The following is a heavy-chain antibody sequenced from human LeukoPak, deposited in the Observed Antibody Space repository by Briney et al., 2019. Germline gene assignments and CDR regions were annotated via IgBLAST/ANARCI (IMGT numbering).Heavy chain of an antibody. CDR1: GYTLTELS. V-gene: IGHV1-24*01. CDR3: ATDLGYYDSSGYYYKWFDP. CDR2: FDPEDGET. D-gene: IGHD3-22*01. Sequence: ASVKVSCTVSGYTLTELSMHWVRQAPGKGLEWMGGFDPEDGETIYAQKFQGRVTMTEDTSTDTAYMELSSLRSEDTAVYYCATDLGYYDSSGYYYKWFDPWGQGTLVTVSS. J-gene: IGHJ5*02.